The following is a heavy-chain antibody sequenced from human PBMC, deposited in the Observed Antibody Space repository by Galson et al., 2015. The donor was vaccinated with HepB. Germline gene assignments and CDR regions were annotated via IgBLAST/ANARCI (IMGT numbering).Heavy chain of an antibody. D-gene: IGHD1-26*01. CDR3: ARDGSGSYYGGTYYFDY. V-gene: IGHV3-21*01. CDR2: ISSSSSYI. Sequence: SLRLSCAASGFTFSSYSMNWVRQAPGKGLEWVSSISSSSSYIYYADSVKGRFTISRDNAKNSLYLQMNSLRAEDTAVYYCARDGSGSYYGGTYYFDYWGQGTLVTVSS. J-gene: IGHJ4*02. CDR1: GFTFSSYS.